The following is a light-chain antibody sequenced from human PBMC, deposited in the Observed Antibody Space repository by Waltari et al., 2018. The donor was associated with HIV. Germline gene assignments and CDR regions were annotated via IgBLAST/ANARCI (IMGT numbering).Light chain of an antibody. CDR2: ATS. J-gene: IGKJ4*01. Sequence: DIQLTQSPSFLSASVGDRVTITCRASQNIYSYLAWYQQKPGRAPQVLIYATSTLQSGVPSRFSGSGSGTEFAITITKLQPDDYATYYCQQVNGYPLTFGGGTKVEIK. CDR1: QNIYSY. CDR3: QQVNGYPLT. V-gene: IGKV1-9*01.